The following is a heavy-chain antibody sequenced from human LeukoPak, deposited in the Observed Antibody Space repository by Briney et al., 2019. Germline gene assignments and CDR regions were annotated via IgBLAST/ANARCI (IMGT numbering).Heavy chain of an antibody. CDR3: ARAGVYGSGSPFFDY. D-gene: IGHD3-10*01. J-gene: IGHJ4*02. CDR1: GFTFSSYS. V-gene: IGHV3-21*01. CDR2: ISSSSSYI. Sequence: GGSLRLSCAASGFTFSSYSMNWVRQAPGKGLEWVSSISSSSSYIYYADSVKGRFTISRDNDKNSLYLQMNSLRAEDTAVYYCARAGVYGSGSPFFDYWGQGTLVTVSS.